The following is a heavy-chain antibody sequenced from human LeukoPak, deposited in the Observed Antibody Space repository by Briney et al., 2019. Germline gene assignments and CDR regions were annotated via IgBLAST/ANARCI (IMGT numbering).Heavy chain of an antibody. CDR3: ARARRDGYNLFGY. J-gene: IGHJ4*02. D-gene: IGHD5-24*01. CDR2: MNSNSGNT. V-gene: IGHV1-8*03. CDR1: GYTFTSYD. Sequence: GASVKVSCKASGYTFTSYDINWVRQATGQGLEWMGWMNSNSGNTGYAQKFQGRVTITRNTSISTAYMELSSLRSEDTAVYYCARARRDGYNLFGYWGQGTLVTVSS.